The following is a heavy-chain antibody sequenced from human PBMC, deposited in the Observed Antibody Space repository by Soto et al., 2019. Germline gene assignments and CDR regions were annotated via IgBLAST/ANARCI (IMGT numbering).Heavy chain of an antibody. V-gene: IGHV3-23*01. D-gene: IGHD5-18*01. CDR3: AGPGYSSQDY. CDR2: ISGSGDGT. J-gene: IGHJ4*02. CDR1: GFTFSSFA. Sequence: GGSLRLSCAASGFTFSSFALSWVRQAPGKGLEWVSAISGSGDGTDYADSVKGRFTISRDNSKNTLYLQMNSLSAEDTAVYYCAGPGYSSQDYWGQGALVTVSS.